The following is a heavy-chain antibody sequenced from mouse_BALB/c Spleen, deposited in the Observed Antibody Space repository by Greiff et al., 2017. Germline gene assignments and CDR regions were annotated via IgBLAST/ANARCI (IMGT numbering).Heavy chain of an antibody. Sequence: VQLQQSGAELVRPGTSVKISCKASGYTFTNYWLGWVKQRPGHGLEWIGDIYPGGGYTNYNEKFKGKATLTADTSSSTAYMQLSSLTSEDSAVYFCARPDYDEVYYAMDYWGQGTSVTVSS. J-gene: IGHJ4*01. CDR3: ARPDYDEVYYAMDY. D-gene: IGHD2-4*01. V-gene: IGHV1-63*02. CDR1: GYTFTNYW. CDR2: IYPGGGYT.